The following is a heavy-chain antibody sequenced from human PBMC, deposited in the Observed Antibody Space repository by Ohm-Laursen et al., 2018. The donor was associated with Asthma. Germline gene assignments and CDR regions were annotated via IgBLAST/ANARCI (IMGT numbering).Heavy chain of an antibody. D-gene: IGHD5-24*01. CDR2: ISYDGSNK. CDR1: GFTFSSYG. Sequence: SLRLSRTASGFTFSSYGMHWVRQAPGKGLEWVAVISYDGSNKYYADSVKGRFTISRDNSKNTLYLQMNSLRAEDTAVYYCARDRDGYNLIDYWGQGTLVTVSS. CDR3: ARDRDGYNLIDY. J-gene: IGHJ4*02. V-gene: IGHV3-30*03.